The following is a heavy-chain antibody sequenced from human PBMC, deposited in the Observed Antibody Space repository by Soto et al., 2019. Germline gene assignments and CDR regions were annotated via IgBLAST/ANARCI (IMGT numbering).Heavy chain of an antibody. Sequence: GGCLRLSCAACGFQLSSSSMNWVRPAPGRGMEWGAYISDSGSTTLYADSVKGRLTVSRDTAKRSLYLQMSGLRYEDRAVYYCPRYYYDSSGYDGMDVWGQGTTVTVSS. V-gene: IGHV3-48*02. CDR1: GFQLSSSS. CDR2: ISDSGSTT. D-gene: IGHD3-22*01. CDR3: PRYYYDSSGYDGMDV. J-gene: IGHJ6*02.